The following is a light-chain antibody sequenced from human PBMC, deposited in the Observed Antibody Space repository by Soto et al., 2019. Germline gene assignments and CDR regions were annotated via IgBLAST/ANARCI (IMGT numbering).Light chain of an antibody. CDR2: DVS. V-gene: IGLV2-11*01. J-gene: IGLJ2*01. CDR1: SSDVGGYNY. CDR3: CSSAGDYTVV. Sequence: QSALTQPPSVSGSPGQSVTISCTGTSSDVGGYNYVSWYQQHPGKAPKVMIYDVSQRPSGVPDRFSGCKSGNTASLTISGLQAEDEADYYFCSSAGDYTVVFGGGTKLTVL.